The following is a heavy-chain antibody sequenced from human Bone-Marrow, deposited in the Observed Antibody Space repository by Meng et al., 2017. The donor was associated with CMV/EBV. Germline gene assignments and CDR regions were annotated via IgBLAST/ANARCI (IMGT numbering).Heavy chain of an antibody. CDR2: ISYDGSNK. V-gene: IGHV3-30-3*01. CDR1: GFRFNTYA. Sequence: GESLKISCAASGFRFNTYAIHWVRQAPGKGLEWVALISYDGSNKYYAESVKGRFTISRDNSKNTLYLQMNSLRAEDTAVYYCARDGIWTGYYTYFGDYYGMDVWGQGTTVTVSS. J-gene: IGHJ6*02. D-gene: IGHD3/OR15-3a*01. CDR3: ARDGIWTGYYTYFGDYYGMDV.